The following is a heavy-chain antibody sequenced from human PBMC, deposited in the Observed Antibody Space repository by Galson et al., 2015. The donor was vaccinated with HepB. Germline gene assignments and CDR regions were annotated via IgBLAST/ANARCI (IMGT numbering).Heavy chain of an antibody. Sequence: SVKVSCKASGYTFTSYAMHWVRQAPGQRLEWMGWINAGNGNTKYSQKFQGRVTITRDTSASTAYMELSSLRSEDTAVYYCALLADIVATTSGFVAFDIWGQGTMVTVSS. D-gene: IGHD5-12*01. J-gene: IGHJ3*02. CDR3: ALLADIVATTSGFVAFDI. CDR1: GYTFTSYA. V-gene: IGHV1-3*01. CDR2: INAGNGNT.